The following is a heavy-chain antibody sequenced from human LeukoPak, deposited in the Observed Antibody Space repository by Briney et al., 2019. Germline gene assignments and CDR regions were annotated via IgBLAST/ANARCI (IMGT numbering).Heavy chain of an antibody. CDR2: ISSSSSYT. D-gene: IGHD3-10*01. V-gene: IGHV3-11*06. CDR3: ARDVSVVRGVEFDY. Sequence: GGSLRLSCAASGFTFSDYYMSWSRQAPGKGLEWVSYISSSSSYTNYADSVKGRFTISRDNAKNSLYLQMNSLRAEDTAVYYCARDVSVVRGVEFDYWGQGTLVTVSS. J-gene: IGHJ4*02. CDR1: GFTFSDYY.